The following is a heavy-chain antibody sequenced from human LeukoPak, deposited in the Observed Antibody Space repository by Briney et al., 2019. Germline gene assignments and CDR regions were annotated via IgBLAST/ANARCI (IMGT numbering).Heavy chain of an antibody. J-gene: IGHJ3*02. V-gene: IGHV4-34*01. Sequence: PSETLSLTCAVYGGSFSNYYWSWIRQSPGKGLEWIGEINDSGTINYNPSLMSRVTISVDKSKNQFSLKLSSVTAADTAIYYCARPNWNDRRGSFDIWGPGTLVTVSS. CDR2: INDSGTI. CDR3: ARPNWNDRRGSFDI. D-gene: IGHD1-20*01. CDR1: GGSFSNYY.